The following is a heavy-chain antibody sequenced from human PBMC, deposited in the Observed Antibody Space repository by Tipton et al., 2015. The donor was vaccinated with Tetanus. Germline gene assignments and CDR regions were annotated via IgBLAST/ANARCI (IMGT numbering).Heavy chain of an antibody. CDR1: GASIGSISYY. J-gene: IGHJ4*02. CDR3: ARDERYGDYAY. V-gene: IGHV4-61*01. Sequence: LRLSCTVSGASIGSISYYWSWIRQPPGKGLEWIGYTYYSGSTGYNPSLKSRVAISIDSSKNQFSLKLTSVTAADTAVYYCARDERYGDYAYWGQGALVTVSS. D-gene: IGHD4-17*01. CDR2: TYYSGST.